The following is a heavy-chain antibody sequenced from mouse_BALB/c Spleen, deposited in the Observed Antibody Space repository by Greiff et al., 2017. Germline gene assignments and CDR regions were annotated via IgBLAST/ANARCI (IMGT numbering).Heavy chain of an antibody. J-gene: IGHJ1*01. V-gene: IGHV5-17*02. CDR1: GFTFSSFG. CDR3: ARTGTYGYFDV. CDR2: ISSGSSTI. Sequence: EVQVVESGGGLVQPGGSRKLSCAASGFTFSSFGMHWVRQAPEKGLEWVAYISSGSSTIYYADTVKGRFTISRDNPKNTLFLQMTSLRSEDTAMYYCARTGTYGYFDVWGAGTTVTVSA. D-gene: IGHD6-5*01.